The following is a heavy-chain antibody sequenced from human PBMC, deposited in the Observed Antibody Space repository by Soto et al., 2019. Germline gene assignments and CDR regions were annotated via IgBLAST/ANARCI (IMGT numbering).Heavy chain of an antibody. Sequence: GGSLRLSCAASGFTFSSYAMSWVRQAPGKGLEWVSAISGSGASTYHADSVKGRFTISRDNSKNTLYRQMNSLRAEDTAVYYCAKRCGGDCYFAFDIWGQGTMVTVSS. V-gene: IGHV3-23*01. D-gene: IGHD2-21*01. CDR2: ISGSGAST. J-gene: IGHJ3*02. CDR1: GFTFSSYA. CDR3: AKRCGGDCYFAFDI.